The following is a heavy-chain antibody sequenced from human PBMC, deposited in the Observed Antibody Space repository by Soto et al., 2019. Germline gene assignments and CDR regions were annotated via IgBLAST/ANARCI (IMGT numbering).Heavy chain of an antibody. V-gene: IGHV4-38-2*02. CDR3: ARVPYHYARGTYRPRWFDP. CDR2: IYHDGTT. J-gene: IGHJ5*02. CDR1: GYSISRGYY. D-gene: IGHD3-16*02. Sequence: ETLSLPCTVSGYSISRGYYWGWIRQPPGKGLQWIGTIYHDGTTYSSPSLNGRVTISVSTSQNRFSLTLRSVTAADTAVYYCARVPYHYARGTYRPRWFDPWGQGTLVTVS.